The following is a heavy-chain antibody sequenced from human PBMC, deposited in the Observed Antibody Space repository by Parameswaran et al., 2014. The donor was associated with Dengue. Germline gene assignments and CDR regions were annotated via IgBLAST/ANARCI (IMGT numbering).Heavy chain of an antibody. D-gene: IGHD7-27*01. CDR2: IFFRGQT. V-gene: IGHV4-39*01. CDR3: ARHDEQLGTYNYYAMDV. J-gene: IGHJ6*02. Sequence: WIRQPPGKGLEWIGSIFFRGQTYYNPSLRGRLTLSVDTSKNQFSLQLRSVTAADTAVYFCARHDEQLGTYNYYAMDVWGQGPRSPSP.